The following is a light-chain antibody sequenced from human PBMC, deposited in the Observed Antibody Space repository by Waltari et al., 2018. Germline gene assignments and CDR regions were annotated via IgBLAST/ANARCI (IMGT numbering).Light chain of an antibody. CDR3: CSYAGSFTLI. Sequence: QSALTQPASVSGSPGQSITISCTGTSSDVGSYNLVSWYQEHPGKAPKLMIYEDSKRPSGVSNRFSGSKSGNTASLTISGLQAEDEADYDCCSYAGSFTLIVGGGTKLTVL. V-gene: IGLV2-23*01. J-gene: IGLJ2*01. CDR1: SSDVGSYNL. CDR2: EDS.